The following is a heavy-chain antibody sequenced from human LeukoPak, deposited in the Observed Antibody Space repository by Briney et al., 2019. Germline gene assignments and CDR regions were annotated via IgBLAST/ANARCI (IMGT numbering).Heavy chain of an antibody. CDR3: AKDSVEYYYDSSGYSPFDY. CDR1: EFTFNNYA. V-gene: IGHV3-43*02. D-gene: IGHD3-22*01. Sequence: PGGTLRLSCVASEFTFNNYAMAWVRQGPGKGLEWVSSISGSGGNTYYADSVKGRFTISRDNSKNSLYLQMNSLRTEDTAFYYCAKDSVEYYYDSSGYSPFDYWGQGTLVTVSS. CDR2: ISGSGGNT. J-gene: IGHJ4*02.